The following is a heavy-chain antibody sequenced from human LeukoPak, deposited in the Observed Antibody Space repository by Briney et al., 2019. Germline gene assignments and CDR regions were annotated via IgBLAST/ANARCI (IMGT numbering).Heavy chain of an antibody. V-gene: IGHV3-48*03. CDR3: ARRYSSSWYGLRRYYMDV. D-gene: IGHD6-13*01. CDR1: GFTFSSYE. CDR2: ISSSGSTI. Sequence: GGSLRLSCAASGFTFSSYEMNWVRQAPGKGLEWVSYISSSGSTIYYADSVKGRFTISRDNAKNSLYLQMNSLRAEDTAVYNCARRYSSSWYGLRRYYMDVWGKGTTVTVSS. J-gene: IGHJ6*03.